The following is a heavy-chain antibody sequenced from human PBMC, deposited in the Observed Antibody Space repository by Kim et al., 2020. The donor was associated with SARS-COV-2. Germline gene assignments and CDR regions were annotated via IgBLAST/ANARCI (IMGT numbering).Heavy chain of an antibody. CDR3: AKAAATMWPRPEFDY. CDR1: GFTFDDYA. CDR2: ISWNSGSI. J-gene: IGHJ4*01. V-gene: IGHV3-9*01. D-gene: IGHD5-12*01. Sequence: GGSLRLSCAASGFTFDDYAMHWVRQAPGKGLEWVSGISWNSGSIGYADSVKGRFTISRDNAKNSLHLQMNSLRAEDTALYYCAKAAATMWPRPEFDYCG.